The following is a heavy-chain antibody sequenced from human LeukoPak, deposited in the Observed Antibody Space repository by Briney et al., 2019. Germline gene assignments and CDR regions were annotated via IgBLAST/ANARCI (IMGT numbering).Heavy chain of an antibody. Sequence: SETLSLTCTVSGGSISSSTYYWGWIRQPPGKGLEWIGSIYYSGSTYYNPSLKSRVTISVDTSKNQFSLKLSSVTAADTAVYYCARVGRCSTSSCYTAIDIWGQGTMVTVSS. D-gene: IGHD2-2*02. CDR1: GGSISSSTYY. CDR3: ARVGRCSTSSCYTAIDI. J-gene: IGHJ3*02. V-gene: IGHV4-39*01. CDR2: IYYSGST.